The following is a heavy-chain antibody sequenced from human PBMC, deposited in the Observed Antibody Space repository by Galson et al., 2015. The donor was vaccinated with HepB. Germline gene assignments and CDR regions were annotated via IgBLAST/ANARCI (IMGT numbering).Heavy chain of an antibody. V-gene: IGHV4-59*01. Sequence: ETLSLTCTVSGGSISSYYWSWIRQPPGKGLEWIGYIYYSGSTNYNPSLKSRVTISVDTSKNQFSLKLSSVTAADTAVYYCARGGVLPFISAIPYFDYWGQGTLVTVSS. J-gene: IGHJ4*02. CDR1: GGSISSYY. CDR3: ARGGVLPFISAIPYFDY. D-gene: IGHD2-21*01. CDR2: IYYSGST.